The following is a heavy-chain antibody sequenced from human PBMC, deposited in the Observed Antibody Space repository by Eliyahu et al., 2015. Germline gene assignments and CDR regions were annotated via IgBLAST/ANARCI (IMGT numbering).Heavy chain of an antibody. CDR2: TYYRSKWYN. J-gene: IGHJ4*02. V-gene: IGHV6-1*01. CDR3: ARDPGIAGWGYFDY. D-gene: IGHD6-13*01. CDR1: GDSXSSNSVV. Sequence: QVQLQQSGPGLVKPSQTLSLTCAIXGDSXSSNSVVWSWIRQSPSRGLEWLGRTYYRSKWYNDYAVSVKSRITINPDTSKNQFSLQLNSVTPEDTAVYYCARDPGIAGWGYFDYWGQGTLVTVSS.